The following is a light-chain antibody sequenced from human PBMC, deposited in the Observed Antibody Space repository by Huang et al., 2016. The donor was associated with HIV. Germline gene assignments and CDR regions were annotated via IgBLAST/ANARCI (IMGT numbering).Light chain of an antibody. V-gene: IGKV1-39*01. J-gene: IGKJ5*01. CDR3: QQSYGALSS. CDR2: SAP. CDR1: QSVCNY. Sequence: IQMTQSPTSLSASVGDSVFISCRTSQSVCNYLNWYQQKPGNAPKLLISSAPTLHNGVPSRFSGGGSGTVFTLTIRGLQFDDFATYFCQQSYGALSSFGPGTRL.